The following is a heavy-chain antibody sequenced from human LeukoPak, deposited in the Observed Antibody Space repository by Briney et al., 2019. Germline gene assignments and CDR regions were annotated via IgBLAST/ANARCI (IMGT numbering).Heavy chain of an antibody. J-gene: IGHJ3*01. D-gene: IGHD2-15*01. V-gene: IGHV4-59*11. CDR1: GVSISSHY. CDR2: AYHTGST. Sequence: SETLSLTCTVSGVSISSHYWSWIRQPPGKGLEWVGYAYHTGSTSSNPSLKSRATMSVDTSKNQFSLRLTSLTAADTAVYYCARDFQRLGSDAFAFWGQGTMVTVSS. CDR3: ARDFQRLGSDAFAF.